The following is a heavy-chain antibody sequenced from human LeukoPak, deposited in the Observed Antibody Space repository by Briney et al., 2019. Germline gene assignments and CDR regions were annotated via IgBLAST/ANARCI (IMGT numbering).Heavy chain of an antibody. D-gene: IGHD7-27*01. CDR2: ISGSGGST. Sequence: PGGSLRLSCAASGFTFSDYSMNWVRQAPGKGLEWVSAISGSGGSTYYADSVKGRFTISRDNSKNTLYLQMNSLRAEDTAVYYCAKTGEGYYYMDVWGKGTTVTVSS. CDR1: GFTFSDYS. CDR3: AKTGEGYYYMDV. V-gene: IGHV3-23*01. J-gene: IGHJ6*03.